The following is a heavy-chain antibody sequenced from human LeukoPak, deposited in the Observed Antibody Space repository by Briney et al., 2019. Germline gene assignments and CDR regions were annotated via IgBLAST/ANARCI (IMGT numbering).Heavy chain of an antibody. CDR1: GFTFRNYV. Sequence: GGSLGLSCAASGFTFRNYVIHWVRQAPGKGLEWVAVTSSDLNVKLYADSVKGRFTISRDNSRSTLYLQMNSLRPEDTAIYYCAREGYYGSGSPPSLYFDYWAREPWSPSPQ. CDR3: AREGYYGSGSPPSLYFDY. D-gene: IGHD3-10*01. V-gene: IGHV3-30-3*01. J-gene: IGHJ4*02. CDR2: TSSDLNVK.